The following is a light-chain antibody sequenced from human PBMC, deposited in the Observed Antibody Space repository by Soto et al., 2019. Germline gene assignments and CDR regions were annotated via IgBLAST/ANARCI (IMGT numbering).Light chain of an antibody. V-gene: IGLV2-14*01. CDR1: SSDVGYYNY. CDR2: DVS. Sequence: QSALTQPASVSGSPGQSITISCTGTSSDVGYYNYVSWYQQHPGKAPELMIYDVSYRPSGVSNRFSGSKSGNTASLTISGLQAEDEADYYCSSYTSSRTYVFGTGTKLTVL. J-gene: IGLJ1*01. CDR3: SSYTSSRTYV.